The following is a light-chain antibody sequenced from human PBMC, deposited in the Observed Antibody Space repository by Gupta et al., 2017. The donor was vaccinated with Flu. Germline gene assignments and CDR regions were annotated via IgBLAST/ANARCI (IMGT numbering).Light chain of an antibody. V-gene: IGKV1D-16*01. Sequence: GDRVTITCRASQDIINWLAWYQQKPDEAPKALIFSASRLQYGVTSRFSGSGSGTDFTLTINNLQPEDFATYFCQQYNFYPPTFGGGTRVEIK. CDR3: QQYNFYPPT. J-gene: IGKJ4*01. CDR1: QDIINW. CDR2: SAS.